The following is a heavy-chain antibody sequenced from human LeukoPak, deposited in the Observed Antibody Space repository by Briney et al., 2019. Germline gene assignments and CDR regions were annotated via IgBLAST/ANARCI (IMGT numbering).Heavy chain of an antibody. Sequence: SETLSLTCAVYGGSFSGYYWSWIRQPPGKGLEWIGEINHSGSTNYNPSLKSRVTISVDTSKNQFSLKLSSVTAADTAVYYCARRGPYSNYYYYYHGMDVWGQGTTVTVSS. CDR3: ARRGPYSNYYYYYHGMDV. D-gene: IGHD6-13*01. V-gene: IGHV4-34*01. CDR1: GGSFSGYY. J-gene: IGHJ6*02. CDR2: INHSGST.